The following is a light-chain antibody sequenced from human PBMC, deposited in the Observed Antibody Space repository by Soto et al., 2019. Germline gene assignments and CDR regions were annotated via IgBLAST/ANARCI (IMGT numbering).Light chain of an antibody. CDR3: QQYNSYSSGT. CDR2: KAS. J-gene: IGKJ1*01. CDR1: QSIDSW. Sequence: DIQMTQSPSTLSASGGDRVTITCRASQSIDSWLAWYQQKPGKAPNLLIYKASSLESGVPSRFSGSGSGTEFTLTISSRQPDDFASDYCQQYNSYSSGTFGQGTKVDIK. V-gene: IGKV1-5*03.